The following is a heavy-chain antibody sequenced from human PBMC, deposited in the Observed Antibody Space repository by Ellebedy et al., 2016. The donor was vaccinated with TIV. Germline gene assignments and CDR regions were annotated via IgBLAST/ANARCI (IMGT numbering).Heavy chain of an antibody. V-gene: IGHV1-8*01. CDR3: ARDAGWLQSTYYFDY. Sequence: AASVKVSCKASGYTFTSYDINWVRQATGKGLEWMGWMNPNSGNTGYAQKFQGRVNMTRNTSISTAYMELRSLRSDDTAVYYCARDAGWLQSTYYFDYWGQGTLVTVSS. CDR1: GYTFTSYD. D-gene: IGHD5-24*01. J-gene: IGHJ4*02. CDR2: MNPNSGNT.